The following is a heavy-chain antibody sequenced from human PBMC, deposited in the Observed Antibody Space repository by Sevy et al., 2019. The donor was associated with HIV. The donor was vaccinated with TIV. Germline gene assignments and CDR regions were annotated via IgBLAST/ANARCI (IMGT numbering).Heavy chain of an antibody. V-gene: IGHV3-23*01. Sequence: GSLRLSCAASGFTFSSYAMSWVRQAPGKGLEWVSAISGSGYLTYYTGSVKGRFTISRDNSKNTLYLQMNSLRAEDTAVYYCAKEGGGYYYDSSGLFDYWGQGTLVTVSS. J-gene: IGHJ4*02. CDR3: AKEGGGYYYDSSGLFDY. CDR1: GFTFSSYA. CDR2: ISGSGYLT. D-gene: IGHD3-22*01.